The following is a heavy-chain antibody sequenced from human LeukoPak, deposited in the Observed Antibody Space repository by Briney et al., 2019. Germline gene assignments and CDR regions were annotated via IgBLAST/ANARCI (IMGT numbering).Heavy chain of an antibody. CDR2: IYPPDSDT. CDR3: ARRNVDLSFDY. V-gene: IGHV5-51*01. D-gene: IGHD1-1*01. Sequence: GESLKISCKGSAYIFSNSWIGWVRQMPGEGLEWMGIIYPPDSDTRYSPSFQGQVTLSADKSISTAYLQWSSLKASDTAIYYCARRNVDLSFDYWGQGTLVTVSS. CDR1: AYIFSNSW. J-gene: IGHJ4*02.